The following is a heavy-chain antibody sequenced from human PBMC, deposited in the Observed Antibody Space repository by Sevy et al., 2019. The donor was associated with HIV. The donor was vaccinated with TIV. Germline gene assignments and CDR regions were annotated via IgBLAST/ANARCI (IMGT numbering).Heavy chain of an antibody. Sequence: ASVKVSCKASGGTFSSYAISWVRQAPGQGLEWMGGIIPIFGTANYAQKFQGRVTITADKSTSTAYMELSSLRSEDMAVYYCARGRYSSSWYTSDFDYWGQGTLVTVSS. CDR3: ARGRYSSSWYTSDFDY. J-gene: IGHJ4*02. V-gene: IGHV1-69*06. CDR1: GGTFSSYA. D-gene: IGHD6-13*01. CDR2: IIPIFGTA.